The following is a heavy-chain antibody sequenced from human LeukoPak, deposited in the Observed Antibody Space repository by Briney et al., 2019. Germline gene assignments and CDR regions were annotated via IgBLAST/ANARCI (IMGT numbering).Heavy chain of an antibody. J-gene: IGHJ1*01. Sequence: SETLSLTCTVSGGSISSYYWSWIRQPPGKGPEWIGYIYYSGSTNYNPSLKSRVTISVDTSKNQFSLKLSSVTAADTAVYYCASSAARAAEYFQHWGQGTLVTVSS. V-gene: IGHV4-59*01. CDR3: ASSAARAAEYFQH. CDR1: GGSISSYY. CDR2: IYYSGST. D-gene: IGHD6-6*01.